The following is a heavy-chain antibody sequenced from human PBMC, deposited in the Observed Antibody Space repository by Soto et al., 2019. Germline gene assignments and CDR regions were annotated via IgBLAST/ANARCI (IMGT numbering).Heavy chain of an antibody. V-gene: IGHV4-31*03. CDR2: IYYSGST. Sequence: QVQLQESGPGLVKPSQTLSLTCTVSGGSISSGGYYWNWIRQHPGKGLEWIGYIYYSGSTYYNPSLMVRVTISVDTTKHQFSMKLSSVTAAATAEYYWARSVFPWGQGALVTVSS. CDR1: GGSISSGGYY. CDR3: ARSVFP. J-gene: IGHJ5*02.